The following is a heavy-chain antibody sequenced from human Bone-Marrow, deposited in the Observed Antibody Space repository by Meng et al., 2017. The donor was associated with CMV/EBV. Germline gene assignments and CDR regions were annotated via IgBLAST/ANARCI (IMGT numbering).Heavy chain of an antibody. V-gene: IGHV3-23*01. D-gene: IGHD2-2*01. J-gene: IGHJ4*02. Sequence: GESLKISCAASGFTFSSYAMSWVRQAPGKGLEWVSAISGSGGSTYYADSVKGRFTISRDNSKNTLYLQMNSLRAEDTAVYYCAKGEEIVVVPAAKDYWGQGTLVTVSS. CDR3: AKGEEIVVVPAAKDY. CDR2: ISGSGGST. CDR1: GFTFSSYA.